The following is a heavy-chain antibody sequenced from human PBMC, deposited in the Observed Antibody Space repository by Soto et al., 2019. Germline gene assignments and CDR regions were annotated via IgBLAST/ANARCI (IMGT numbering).Heavy chain of an antibody. Sequence: SETLSLTCAVYGGSFSGYYWSWIRQPPGKGLEWIGEINHSGSTNYNPSPKSRVTISVDTSKNQFSLKLSSVTAADTAVYYCARGEYDILTGYSIPHYYYYGMDVWGQGTTVTVSS. V-gene: IGHV4-34*01. D-gene: IGHD3-9*01. CDR1: GGSFSGYY. J-gene: IGHJ6*02. CDR2: INHSGST. CDR3: ARGEYDILTGYSIPHYYYYGMDV.